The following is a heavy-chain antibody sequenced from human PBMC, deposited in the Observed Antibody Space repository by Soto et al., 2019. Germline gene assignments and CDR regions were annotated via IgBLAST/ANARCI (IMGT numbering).Heavy chain of an antibody. V-gene: IGHV5-51*01. J-gene: IGHJ4*02. D-gene: IGHD6-6*01. CDR1: GYSFSNYW. CDR3: ATSIAARFDY. CDR2: IYPGDSDT. Sequence: LKISCKGSGYSFSNYWIGWVRQMPGKGLEWMGIIYPGDSDTRYSPSFQGQVTISADKSIGTAYLQWNSLKASDTAMYYCATSIAARFDYWGQGTLVTVSS.